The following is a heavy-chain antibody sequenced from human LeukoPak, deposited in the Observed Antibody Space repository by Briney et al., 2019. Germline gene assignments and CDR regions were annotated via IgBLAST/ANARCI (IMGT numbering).Heavy chain of an antibody. Sequence: ASVKVSCKASGYTFTGYYMHWVRQAPGQGLEWKGRINPNSGGTNYAQKFQGRVTMTRDTSISTAYMELSRLRSDDTAVYYCARVLRAAADYYYHYGMDVWGQGTTVTVSS. CDR1: GYTFTGYY. CDR2: INPNSGGT. D-gene: IGHD6-13*01. J-gene: IGHJ6*02. V-gene: IGHV1-2*06. CDR3: ARVLRAAADYYYHYGMDV.